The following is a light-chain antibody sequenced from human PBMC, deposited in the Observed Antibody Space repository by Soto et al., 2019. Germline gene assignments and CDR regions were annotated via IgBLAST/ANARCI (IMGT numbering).Light chain of an antibody. CDR3: QQSYSTPRLT. J-gene: IGKJ4*01. V-gene: IGKV1-39*01. Sequence: DIQMTQSPSSLSASVGDRVTITCRASQSISSYLNWYQQKPGKALKLLIYAASSLQSGVPSRFSGSGSGTDFTLTISSLQPEDFATYYCQQSYSTPRLTFGGGTKVEIK. CDR2: AAS. CDR1: QSISSY.